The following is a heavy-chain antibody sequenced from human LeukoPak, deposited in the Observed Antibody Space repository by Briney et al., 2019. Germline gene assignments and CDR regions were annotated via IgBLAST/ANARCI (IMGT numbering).Heavy chain of an antibody. CDR1: GGTFSSYA. CDR2: IIPIFGTA. Sequence: GASVTVSCKASGGTFSSYAISWVRQAPGQGLEWMGGIIPIFGTANYAQKFQGRVTITADKSTSTAYMELSSLRSEDTAVYYCARTAVGERGRNWFDPWGQGTLVTVSS. J-gene: IGHJ5*02. D-gene: IGHD3-16*01. V-gene: IGHV1-69*06. CDR3: ARTAVGERGRNWFDP.